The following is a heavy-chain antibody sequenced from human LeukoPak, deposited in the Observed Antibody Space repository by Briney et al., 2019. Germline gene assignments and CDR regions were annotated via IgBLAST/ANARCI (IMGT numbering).Heavy chain of an antibody. J-gene: IGHJ4*02. V-gene: IGHV4-59*08. Sequence: SETLSLTCTVSGGSISSYYWSWIRQPPGKGLEWIGYIYYSGSTNYNPPLKSRVTISVDTSKNQFSLKVSSVTAADTAVYYCARHWGNGDYTAFDYWGQGTLVTVSS. CDR2: IYYSGST. D-gene: IGHD4-17*01. CDR1: GGSISSYY. CDR3: ARHWGNGDYTAFDY.